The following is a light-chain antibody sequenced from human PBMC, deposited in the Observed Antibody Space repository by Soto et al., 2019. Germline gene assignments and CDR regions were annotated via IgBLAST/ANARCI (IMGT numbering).Light chain of an antibody. V-gene: IGKV3-11*01. Sequence: ESVLTQSPATLCLAPGERSALSCRASQSVSSYLAWYQQKPGQAPRLLIYDASNRATGIPARFSGSGSGTDFTLTISSLEPEDFAVYYCQQRSNWPWTFGQGTKVDIK. CDR1: QSVSSY. CDR2: DAS. CDR3: QQRSNWPWT. J-gene: IGKJ1*01.